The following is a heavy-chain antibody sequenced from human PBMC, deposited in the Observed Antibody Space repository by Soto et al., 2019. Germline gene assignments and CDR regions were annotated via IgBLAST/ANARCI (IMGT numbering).Heavy chain of an antibody. CDR1: GYSFTSYA. J-gene: IGHJ4*02. V-gene: IGHV1-3*01. D-gene: IGHD1-20*01. CDR3: ARDKITGTLDY. CDR2: INAGNGNT. Sequence: GASVKVSCKASGYSFTSYAIHWMRQAPGQRPEWMGWINAGNGNTKYSQKFQGRVTITRDTSASTAYMELSSLRSEDTAVYYCARDKITGTLDYWGQGTLVTVSS.